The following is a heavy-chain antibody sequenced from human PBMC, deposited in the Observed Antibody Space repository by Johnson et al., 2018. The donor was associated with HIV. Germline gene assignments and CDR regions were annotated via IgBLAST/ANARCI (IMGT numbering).Heavy chain of an antibody. CDR1: EFTFSSYD. J-gene: IGHJ3*02. D-gene: IGHD6-13*01. V-gene: IGHV3-30*02. CDR2: IRYDGSNK. CDR3: AKVAVATAAGGVALDI. Sequence: QVQLVESGGGVVQPGRSLKLSCAASEFTFSSYDMHWVRQAPGKGLEWVTFIRYDGSNKYYADSVKGRFTISRDNSNNILYLQMNSLRVEDTAVYYCAKVAVATAAGGVALDIWGPGTMVTVS.